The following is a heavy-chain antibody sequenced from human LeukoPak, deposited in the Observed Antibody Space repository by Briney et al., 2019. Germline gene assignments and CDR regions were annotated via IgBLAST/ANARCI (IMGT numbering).Heavy chain of an antibody. CDR1: GGSFSGYY. V-gene: IGHV4-34*01. CDR2: INHSGST. Sequence: PSETLSLTCAVYGGSFSGYYWSWIRQPPGKGLEWSGEINHSGSTNYNPSLKSRVTISIDTAKNQFPLKRSSVTAADTAVYYCARGQRRYFDWLLSTYYFDYWGQGTLVTVSS. CDR3: ARGQRRYFDWLLSTYYFDY. J-gene: IGHJ4*02. D-gene: IGHD3-9*01.